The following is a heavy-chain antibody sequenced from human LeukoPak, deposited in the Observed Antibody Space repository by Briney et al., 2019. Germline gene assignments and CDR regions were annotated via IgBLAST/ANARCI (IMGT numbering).Heavy chain of an antibody. V-gene: IGHV3-23*01. CDR2: INSGGST. Sequence: GSLRLSCAASGFTFSSYSMSWVRQAPGKGLEWVSLINSGGSTYYADSVKGRFTISRDNSKNMLYLQMNSLRAEDTAVFYCAKEPRQCGGDCFSLLDYWGQGTLVTVSS. CDR3: AKEPRQCGGDCFSLLDY. J-gene: IGHJ4*02. D-gene: IGHD2-21*02. CDR1: GFTFSSYS.